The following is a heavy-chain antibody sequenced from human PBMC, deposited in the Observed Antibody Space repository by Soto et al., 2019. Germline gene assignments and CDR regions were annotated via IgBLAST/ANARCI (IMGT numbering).Heavy chain of an antibody. J-gene: IGHJ4*02. CDR2: ISSDGSNK. CDR1: GFTFSSYG. CDR3: AKDGFGGAGQLWLVRFPDY. V-gene: IGHV3-30*18. D-gene: IGHD6-19*01. Sequence: QVQLVESGGGVGQPGRSLRLSCTASGFTFSSYGIHWVRQAPGKGLEWVAVISSDGSNKYYTDSVKGRFTISRDNSNNTLFLQMNSLRAEDTAVYFCAKDGFGGAGQLWLVRFPDYWGQGTLVTVSS.